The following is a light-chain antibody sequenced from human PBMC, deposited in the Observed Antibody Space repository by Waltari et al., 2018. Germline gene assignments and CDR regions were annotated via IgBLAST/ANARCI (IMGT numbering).Light chain of an antibody. V-gene: IGLV3-21*02. CDR3: QMWNSFSDHWV. Sequence: SDVLTQPPSVSVAPGQTARVTRGGINLRISRTRRYQQKPGQAPVVVVYDDWGRPSGIPERFSGSNSGDTATLTISRVEAGDEADYYCQMWNSFSDHWVFGGGTKLTVL. CDR1: NLRISR. J-gene: IGLJ3*02. CDR2: DDW.